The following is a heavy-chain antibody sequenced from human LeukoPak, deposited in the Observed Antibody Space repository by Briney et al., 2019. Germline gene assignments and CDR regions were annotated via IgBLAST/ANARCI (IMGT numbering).Heavy chain of an antibody. D-gene: IGHD2-2*01. V-gene: IGHV1-18*01. CDR2: ISGYNGHT. J-gene: IGHJ6*03. Sequence: GASVKVSCKASGYMFTRYGISWVRHAPGQGLEWMGWISGYNGHTKYAQILQGRVTMTTDTSTNTPYMELRSLRSDDTAVYYCARGPIIDIVIIPAADDYYYMDVWGKGTTVTVSS. CDR3: ARGPIIDIVIIPAADDYYYMDV. CDR1: GYMFTRYG.